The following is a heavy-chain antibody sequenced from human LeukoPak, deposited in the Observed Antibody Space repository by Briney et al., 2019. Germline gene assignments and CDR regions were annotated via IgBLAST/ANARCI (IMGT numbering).Heavy chain of an antibody. CDR3: ARPGYSYGYRGDY. J-gene: IGHJ4*02. D-gene: IGHD5-18*01. Sequence: PGGSLRLSCAASGFTFSSYEMNWVRQAPGKGLEWVANIKQDGSEKYYVDSVKGRFTISRDNARNSLYLQMNSLRAEDTAVYYCARPGYSYGYRGDYWGQGTLVTVSS. V-gene: IGHV3-7*01. CDR2: IKQDGSEK. CDR1: GFTFSSYE.